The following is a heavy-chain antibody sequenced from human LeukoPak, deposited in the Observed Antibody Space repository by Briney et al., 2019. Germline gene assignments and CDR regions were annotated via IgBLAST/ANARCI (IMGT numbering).Heavy chain of an antibody. J-gene: IGHJ4*02. V-gene: IGHV4-39*07. CDR1: GGSISSSSYY. CDR2: IYYSGST. CDR3: ARGLNDGYSSGWYSPYYFDY. D-gene: IGHD6-19*01. Sequence: PSETLSLTCTVSGGSISSSSYYWGWIRQTPGKGLEWIGSIYYSGSTYYNPSLKSRVTISVDTSKNQFSLKLSSVTAADTAVYYCARGLNDGYSSGWYSPYYFDYWGQGTLVTVSS.